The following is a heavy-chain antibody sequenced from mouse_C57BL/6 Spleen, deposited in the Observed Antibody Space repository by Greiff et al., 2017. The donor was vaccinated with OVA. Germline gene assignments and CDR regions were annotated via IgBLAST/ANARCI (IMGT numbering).Heavy chain of an antibody. Sequence: EVHLVESGGGLVQPGGSLSLSCAASGFTFTDYYMSWVRQPPGKALEWLGFIRNKANGYTTEYSASVKGRFTISRDNSQSILYLQMNALGAEGSATDYCARSGAMDYWGQGTSVTVSS. CDR2: IRNKANGYTT. CDR1: GFTFTDYY. D-gene: IGHD4-1*01. V-gene: IGHV7-3*01. J-gene: IGHJ4*01. CDR3: ARSGAMDY.